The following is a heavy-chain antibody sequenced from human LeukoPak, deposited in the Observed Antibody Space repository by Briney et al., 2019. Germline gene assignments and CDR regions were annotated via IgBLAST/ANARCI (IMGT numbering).Heavy chain of an antibody. CDR1: GFTFSNYA. CDR2: IYYSGST. J-gene: IGHJ6*03. V-gene: IGHV4-39*01. CDR3: ARRLGDYYMDV. Sequence: GSLRLSCAASGFTFSNYAMSWIRQPPGKGLEWIGSIYYSGSTYYNPSLKSRVTISVDTSKNQFSLKLSSVTAADTAVYYCARRLGDYYMDVWGKGTTVTVSS.